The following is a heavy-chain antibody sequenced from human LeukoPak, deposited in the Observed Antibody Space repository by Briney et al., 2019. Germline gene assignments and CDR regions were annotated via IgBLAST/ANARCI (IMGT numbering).Heavy chain of an antibody. CDR2: INPGNGDT. Sequence: ASVKVSCKASGYTFTNHDMHWVRQAPGQSLEWMGCINPGNGDTKYSPEFQGRVTITSDTFATTAYMELSSLRSEDKAVYYCTLYNYWGQGTLITVSS. CDR1: GYTFTNHD. D-gene: IGHD1-14*01. V-gene: IGHV1-3*03. CDR3: TLYNY. J-gene: IGHJ4*02.